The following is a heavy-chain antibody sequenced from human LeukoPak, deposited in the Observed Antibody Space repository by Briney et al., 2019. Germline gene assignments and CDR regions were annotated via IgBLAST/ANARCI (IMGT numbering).Heavy chain of an antibody. CDR2: IRYDGSNK. CDR1: GFTFSSYG. Sequence: GGSLRLSCAASGFTFSSYGMHWVRQAPGKGLEWVAFIRYDGSNKYYADSVKGRFTISRDNSKNTLYLQMNSLRAEDTAVYYCAKDFQSRDGYQETSDYWGQGTLVTVSS. J-gene: IGHJ4*02. D-gene: IGHD5-24*01. V-gene: IGHV3-30*02. CDR3: AKDFQSRDGYQETSDY.